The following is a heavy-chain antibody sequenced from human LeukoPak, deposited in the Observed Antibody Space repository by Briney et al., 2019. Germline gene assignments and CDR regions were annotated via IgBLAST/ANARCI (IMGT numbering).Heavy chain of an antibody. V-gene: IGHV3-53*01. Sequence: GGSLRLSCAASGFTVSSNYMSWVRQAPGKGLEWVSVIYSGGSTYYADSVKGRFTISRDNSKNTLYLQMNSLRAEDTAVYYCARVRVGARYYFDYWGQGTLVTVSS. D-gene: IGHD1-26*01. CDR2: IYSGGST. CDR1: GFTVSSNY. J-gene: IGHJ4*02. CDR3: ARVRVGARYYFDY.